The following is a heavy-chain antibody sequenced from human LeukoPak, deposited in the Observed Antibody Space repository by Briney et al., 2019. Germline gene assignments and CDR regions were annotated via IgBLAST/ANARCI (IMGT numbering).Heavy chain of an antibody. CDR3: ASSPLVVVPAAMDYYYGMDV. CDR2: IIPILGIA. CDR1: GGTFSSYT. V-gene: IGHV1-69*10. Sequence: SVKVSCKASGGTFSSYTISWVRQAPGQGLEWMGGIIPILGIANYAQKFQGRVTITADKSTSTAYMELSSLRSEDTAVYYCASSPLVVVPAAMDYYYGMDVWGQGTTVTVSS. J-gene: IGHJ6*02. D-gene: IGHD2-2*01.